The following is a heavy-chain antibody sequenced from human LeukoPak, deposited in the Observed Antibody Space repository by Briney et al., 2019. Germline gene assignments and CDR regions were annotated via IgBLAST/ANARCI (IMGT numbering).Heavy chain of an antibody. V-gene: IGHV3-7*01. J-gene: IGHJ4*02. CDR1: GFIFSSYW. CDR3: AGLNYYDSTGYYAY. D-gene: IGHD3-22*01. Sequence: GGSLRLSCAASGFIFSSYWVSWVRQATGKGLQWVANIKQDGGEKYYVDSVKGRFTISRDNAKNSLYLQMNSLRAEDTAVYYCAGLNYYDSTGYYAYWGQGTLVTVSS. CDR2: IKQDGGEK.